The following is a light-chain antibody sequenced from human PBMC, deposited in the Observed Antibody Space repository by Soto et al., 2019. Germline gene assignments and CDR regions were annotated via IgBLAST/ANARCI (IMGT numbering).Light chain of an antibody. CDR3: MQALETPVA. Sequence: DIVMTQSPLSLPVTPGEPASISCRSSQSLLNSDGNNYLDWYLQKPGQSPQLLIHLGSNRASGVPDRFSGSGSGTDFTLESSRVEAEDVGVYYCMQALETPVAFGQGTKVDI. CDR1: QSLLNSDGNNY. J-gene: IGKJ1*01. V-gene: IGKV2-28*01. CDR2: LGS.